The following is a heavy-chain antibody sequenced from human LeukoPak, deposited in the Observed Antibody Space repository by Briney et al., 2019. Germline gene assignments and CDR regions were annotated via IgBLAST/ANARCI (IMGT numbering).Heavy chain of an antibody. V-gene: IGHV4-59*12. Sequence: SETLSLTCTVSGGSIRNYYWSWIRQPPGKGLEWIGYIYYSGSTNYNPSLKSRVTISVDTSKNQFSLKLSSVTAADTAVYYCARDPGPYDSSGYSPEPFDYWGQGTLVTVSS. CDR3: ARDPGPYDSSGYSPEPFDY. D-gene: IGHD3-22*01. CDR1: GGSIRNYY. CDR2: IYYSGST. J-gene: IGHJ4*02.